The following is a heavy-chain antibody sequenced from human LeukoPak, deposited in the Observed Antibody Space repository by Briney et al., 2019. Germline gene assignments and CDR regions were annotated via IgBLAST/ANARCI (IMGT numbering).Heavy chain of an antibody. J-gene: IGHJ6*03. Sequence: GGSLRLSCAASGFTFSSYWMHWVRQAPGKGLVWVSRINSDGSSTSYADSVKGRFTISRDNAKNSLYLQMNSLRAEDTAVYYCARGSSGWEYYYYYYMDVWGKGTTVTVSS. CDR2: INSDGSST. V-gene: IGHV3-74*01. D-gene: IGHD6-19*01. CDR1: GFTFSSYW. CDR3: ARGSSGWEYYYYYYMDV.